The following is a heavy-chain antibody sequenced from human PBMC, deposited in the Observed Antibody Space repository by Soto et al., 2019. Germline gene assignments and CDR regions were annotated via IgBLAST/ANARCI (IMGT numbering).Heavy chain of an antibody. V-gene: IGHV3-30*18. CDR3: AKDSSGWYDGGYFDY. J-gene: IGHJ4*02. CDR1: GFTFSSYG. CDR2: ISYDGSNK. D-gene: IGHD6-19*01. Sequence: GGSLRLSCAASGFTFSSYGMHWVRQAPGKGLEWVAVISYDGSNKYYADSVKGRFTISRDNSKNTLYLQMNSLRAEDTAVYYCAKDSSGWYDGGYFDYWGQGTLVTVSS.